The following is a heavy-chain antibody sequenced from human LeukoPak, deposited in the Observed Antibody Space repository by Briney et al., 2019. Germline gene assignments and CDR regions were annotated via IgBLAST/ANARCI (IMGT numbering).Heavy chain of an antibody. CDR3: ASTPSAAGTSYFDY. CDR2: VYYTGSGSS. D-gene: IGHD6-13*01. V-gene: IGHV4-39*07. CDR1: GGSVSSRTYY. Sequence: SETLSLTCTVSGGSVSSRTYYWGWIRQSPGRGLEWIGSVYYTGSGSSYYNPSLRSRVTISVDTSKNQFSLKVTSVTAADTAVYYCASTPSAAGTSYFDYWGQGALVTVSS. J-gene: IGHJ4*02.